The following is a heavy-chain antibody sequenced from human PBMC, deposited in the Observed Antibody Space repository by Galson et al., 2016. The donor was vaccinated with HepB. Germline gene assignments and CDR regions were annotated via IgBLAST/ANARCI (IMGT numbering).Heavy chain of an antibody. Sequence: SLRLSCAVSGFSFRSHAMNWARQAPGKGLEWVSSISSGSSYTYYADSVKGRFTISRDNARNSLYLQMNSLRVEDTAVYYCARMRYSSGWLDGFDLWGQGTVVTVSS. D-gene: IGHD6-19*01. J-gene: IGHJ3*01. CDR2: ISSGSSYT. V-gene: IGHV3-21*01. CDR1: GFSFRSHA. CDR3: ARMRYSSGWLDGFDL.